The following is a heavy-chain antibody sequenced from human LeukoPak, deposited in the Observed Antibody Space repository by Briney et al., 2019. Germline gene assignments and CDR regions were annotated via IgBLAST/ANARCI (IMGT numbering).Heavy chain of an antibody. CDR3: AREPFQWLAYFDY. V-gene: IGHV3-74*01. J-gene: IGHJ4*02. CDR1: GFSFSSYW. CDR2: IDSSGIDT. Sequence: GGSLRLSCSASGFSFSSYWMHWVRQAPGKGLVWVSRIDSSGIDTTYADSVRGRFTISRDNAKNTLYLQMNSLRAEDTAVYYCAREPFQWLAYFDYWGQGTLVTVSS. D-gene: IGHD6-19*01.